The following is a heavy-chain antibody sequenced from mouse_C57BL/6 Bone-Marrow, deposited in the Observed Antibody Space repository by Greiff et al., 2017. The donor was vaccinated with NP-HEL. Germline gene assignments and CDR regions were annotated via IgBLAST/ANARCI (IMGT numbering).Heavy chain of an antibody. J-gene: IGHJ1*03. V-gene: IGHV1-64*01. Sequence: QVQLQQPGAELVKPGASVKLSCKASGYTFTSYWMHWVKQRPGQGLEWIGMIHPNSGSTNYNEKFKSKATLTVDKSSSTAYMQLSSLTSEDSAVYYCARNYYGSSPYWYFDVGGTGTTVTVSS. D-gene: IGHD1-1*01. CDR3: ARNYYGSSPYWYFDV. CDR1: GYTFTSYW. CDR2: IHPNSGST.